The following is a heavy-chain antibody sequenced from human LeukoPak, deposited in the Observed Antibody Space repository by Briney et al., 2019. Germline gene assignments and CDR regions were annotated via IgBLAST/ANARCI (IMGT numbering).Heavy chain of an antibody. CDR2: IIPISGTA. CDR1: GGTFSSYA. V-gene: IGHV1-69*13. J-gene: IGHJ6*02. Sequence: SVKVSCKASGGTFSSYAISWVRQAPGQGLEWMGGIIPISGTANYAQKFQGRVTITADESTSTAYMELSSLRSEDTAVYYCASPPGTATGFNYYYYYGMDVWGQGTTVTVSS. CDR3: ASPPGTATGFNYYYYYGMDV. D-gene: IGHD1-14*01.